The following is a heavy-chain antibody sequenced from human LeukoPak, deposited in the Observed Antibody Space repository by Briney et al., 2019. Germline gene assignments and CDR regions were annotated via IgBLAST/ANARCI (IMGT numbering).Heavy chain of an antibody. V-gene: IGHV4-39*01. CDR2: ISSGGST. J-gene: IGHJ4*02. Sequence: SETLSLTCTVSGGSISSSGYYWGWIRQPPGKGLEWIGSISSGGSTHYIPSLKSRVTISVNTSKNQFSLKLSSVTAADTAVYYCARRSYDGSGYYYVDYWGQGTLVTVSS. CDR1: GGSISSSGYY. D-gene: IGHD3-22*01. CDR3: ARRSYDGSGYYYVDY.